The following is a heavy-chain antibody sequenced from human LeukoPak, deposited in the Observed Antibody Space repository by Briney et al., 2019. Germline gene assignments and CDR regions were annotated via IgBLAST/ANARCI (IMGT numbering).Heavy chain of an antibody. D-gene: IGHD2-2*01. CDR1: GFTFDDYA. CDR2: ISWNSGSI. J-gene: IGHJ6*02. V-gene: IGHV3-9*01. Sequence: PPGRSLRLSCAASGFTFDDYAMHWVRHAPGKGLEWVSGISWNSGSIGYADSVKGRFTIPRDNAKNSLYLQMNSLRAEDTALYYCAKDRLVVVPAASYYYGMDVWGQGTTVTVSS. CDR3: AKDRLVVVPAASYYYGMDV.